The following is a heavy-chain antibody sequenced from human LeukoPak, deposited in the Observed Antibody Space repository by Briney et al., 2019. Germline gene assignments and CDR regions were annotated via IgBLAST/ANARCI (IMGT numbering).Heavy chain of an antibody. J-gene: IGHJ4*02. Sequence: ASVKVSCKASGYTFTSYDINWVRQATGQGLEWMGWMNPNSGNTGYAQKFQGRVTITRNTSISTAYMELSSLRSEDTAVYYCARSQDNYDFCLDYWGQGTLVTVSS. V-gene: IGHV1-8*03. CDR1: GYTFTSYD. CDR3: ARSQDNYDFCLDY. D-gene: IGHD3-3*01. CDR2: MNPNSGNT.